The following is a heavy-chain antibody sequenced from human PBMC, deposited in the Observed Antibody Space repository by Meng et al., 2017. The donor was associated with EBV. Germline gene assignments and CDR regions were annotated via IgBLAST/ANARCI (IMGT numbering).Heavy chain of an antibody. J-gene: IGHJ4*02. Sequence: QVQHVQSGAEVKKPGASVKVSCKASGYAFTSYILHWVRQASGQRLEWMGWINVGVGYTKYSQKFQGRVTISSDTSATTGYMELSSLRSEDTAVYYCVRGPPVGVPGPGDYWGQGTLVTVSS. D-gene: IGHD2-21*01. CDR2: INVGVGYT. V-gene: IGHV1-3*01. CDR3: VRGPPVGVPGPGDY. CDR1: GYAFTSYI.